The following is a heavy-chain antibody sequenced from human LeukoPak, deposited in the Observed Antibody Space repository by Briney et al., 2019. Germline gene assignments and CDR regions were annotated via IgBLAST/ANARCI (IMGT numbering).Heavy chain of an antibody. Sequence: PSETLSLTCTVSGGSISSYYWSWIRQPPGKGLEWIGYIYYSGSTNYNPSLKSRVTISVDTSKNQFSLKLSSVTAADTAVYYCARENIVVVVAATLSWFDPWGQGTLVTVSS. J-gene: IGHJ5*02. CDR1: GGSISSYY. D-gene: IGHD2-15*01. CDR2: IYYSGST. V-gene: IGHV4-59*12. CDR3: ARENIVVVVAATLSWFDP.